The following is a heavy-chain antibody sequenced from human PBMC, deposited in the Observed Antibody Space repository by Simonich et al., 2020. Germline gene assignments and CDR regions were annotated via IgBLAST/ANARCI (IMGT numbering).Heavy chain of an antibody. CDR2: ISGSGGST. J-gene: IGHJ3*02. Sequence: GGGLVQPGGSLRLSCAASGFTFSSYAMSWVRQAPGKGLEWVSAISGSGGSTYYADSVKGLFTISRDNSKNTLYLQMNSLSAEDTAVYYCAKDLGERITMIVVVIDAFDIWGQGTMVTVSS. CDR3: AKDLGERITMIVVVIDAFDI. D-gene: IGHD3-22*01. CDR1: GFTFSSYA. V-gene: IGHV3-23*01.